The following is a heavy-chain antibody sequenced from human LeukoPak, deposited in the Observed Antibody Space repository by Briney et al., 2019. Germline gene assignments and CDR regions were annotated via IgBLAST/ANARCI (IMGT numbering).Heavy chain of an antibody. V-gene: IGHV1-18*01. CDR1: GYTFTNYG. CDR3: ARDSALLNNGDWYGGSDY. D-gene: IGHD4-17*01. J-gene: IGHJ4*02. CDR2: MSALNGNT. Sequence: ASVKVSCKASGYTFTNYGISWVRQAPGQGLECMGWMSALNGNTNYQHKFQGRVTMTTDTSKNIAYMELRSLRSDDTAMYYCARDSALLNNGDWYGGSDYWGQGTLVTVSS.